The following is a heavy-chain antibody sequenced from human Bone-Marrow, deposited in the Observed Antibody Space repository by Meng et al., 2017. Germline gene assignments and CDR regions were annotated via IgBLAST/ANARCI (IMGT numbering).Heavy chain of an antibody. Sequence: SVNVSCKASGGTFSSYAISWVRQAPGQGLEWMGGINAVFGTTNYAQKFQDRVTITSDESTSTVYMELTRLTSEDTAVYFCARKAGNCISTTCYSLDYWGQGTLVTVSS. D-gene: IGHD2-2*01. CDR2: INAVFGTT. J-gene: IGHJ4*02. CDR3: ARKAGNCISTTCYSLDY. V-gene: IGHV1-69*13. CDR1: GGTFSSYA.